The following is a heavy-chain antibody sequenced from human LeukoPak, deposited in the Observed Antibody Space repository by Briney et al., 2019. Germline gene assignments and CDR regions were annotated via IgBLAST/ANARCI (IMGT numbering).Heavy chain of an antibody. CDR3: ARDPYYDSSGIFDY. D-gene: IGHD3-22*01. CDR1: GYTFTGYY. V-gene: IGHV1-2*02. Sequence: ASVKVSCKASGYTFTGYYMHWVRQAPGQGLEWMGWINPNSGGTNYAQKFQGRVTMTRDTSINTAYMELSSLRSEDTDVYYCARDPYYDSSGIFDYWGQGTLVTVSS. J-gene: IGHJ4*02. CDR2: INPNSGGT.